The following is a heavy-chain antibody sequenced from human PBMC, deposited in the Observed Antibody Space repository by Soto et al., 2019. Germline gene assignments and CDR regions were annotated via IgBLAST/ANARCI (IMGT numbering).Heavy chain of an antibody. CDR1: GYIRNTDW. J-gene: IGHJ4*02. CDR3: SRHQVGMVADDS. V-gene: IGHV5-10-1*01. D-gene: IGHD1-26*01. CDR2: IDPLDSHT. Sequence: GESLKISCKASGYIRNTDWISWVRQKPGKGLEWMGRIDPLDSHTKYSPSFEGRVNISADRSIATAYLHWTSLETSDTAIYYCSRHQVGMVADDSWGQGTPVTVSS.